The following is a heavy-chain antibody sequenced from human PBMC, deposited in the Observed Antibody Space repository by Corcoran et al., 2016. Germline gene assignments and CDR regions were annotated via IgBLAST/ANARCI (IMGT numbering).Heavy chain of an antibody. CDR2: MNPNSGNT. V-gene: IGHV1-8*01. Sequence: QVQLVQSGAEVKKPGASVKVSCKASGYTFTSYDINWVRQATGQGLEWMGWMNPNSGNTGYAQKFQGRVTMTRNTSISTAYMELSSLRSEDTAVYYCASAQYYDFWSGYLYYYYGMDVWGQGTTVTVSS. D-gene: IGHD3-3*01. CDR1: GYTFTSYD. J-gene: IGHJ6*02. CDR3: ASAQYYDFWSGYLYYYYGMDV.